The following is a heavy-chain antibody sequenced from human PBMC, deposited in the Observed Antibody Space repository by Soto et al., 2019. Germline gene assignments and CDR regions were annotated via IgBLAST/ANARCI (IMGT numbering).Heavy chain of an antibody. Sequence: SGTLSLTCAVYGGSVNGYYWNWIRQPPGKGLEWIGEINHTGGTHYNPSLKSRVTMSIDTSKNQFSLRLSSVTAADTAIYYCATRITVFGLLIPPFDPWGQETQVTVS. CDR3: ATRITVFGLLIPPFDP. V-gene: IGHV4-34*01. J-gene: IGHJ5*02. D-gene: IGHD3-3*01. CDR2: INHTGGT. CDR1: GGSVNGYY.